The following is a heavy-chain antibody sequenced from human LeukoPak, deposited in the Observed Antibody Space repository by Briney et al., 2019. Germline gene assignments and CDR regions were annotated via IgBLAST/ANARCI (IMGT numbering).Heavy chain of an antibody. J-gene: IGHJ4*02. D-gene: IGHD6-19*01. V-gene: IGHV4-34*01. CDR2: INHSGST. Sequence: SETLSLTCAVYGGSFSGYYWSWIRQPPGKGLEWIGEINHSGSTNYNPSLKSRVTISVDTSKNQFSLKLSSVTAADTAVYYCARHPPSSAWYGRLYYFDYWGQGTLVTVSS. CDR3: ARHPPSSAWYGRLYYFDY. CDR1: GGSFSGYY.